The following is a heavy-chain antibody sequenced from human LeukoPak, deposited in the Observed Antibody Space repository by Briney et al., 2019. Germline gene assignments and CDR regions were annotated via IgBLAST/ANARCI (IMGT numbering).Heavy chain of an antibody. CDR3: ARDVCIGTRVFDY. Sequence: SSVKVSCKASGGTFSSYAISWVRQAPGQGLEWMGIINPSGGSTSYAQKFQGRVTMTRDTSTSTVYMELSSLRSEDTAVYYCARDVCIGTRVFDYWGQGTLVTVSS. J-gene: IGHJ4*02. CDR2: INPSGGST. V-gene: IGHV1-46*01. CDR1: GGTFSSYA. D-gene: IGHD1-26*01.